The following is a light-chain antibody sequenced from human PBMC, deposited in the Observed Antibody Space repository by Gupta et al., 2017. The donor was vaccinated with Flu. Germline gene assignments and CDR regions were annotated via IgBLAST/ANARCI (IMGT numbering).Light chain of an antibody. CDR2: DVT. V-gene: IGLV2-11*03. CDR3: CSYAGTFTFL. Sequence: TSSDVGGYDYVSWYQQHPGKAPKLMVYDVTKRPSGVPDRFSGSKSGNTASLTISGLQAEDEADYYCCSYAGTFTFLFGGGTKVTVL. CDR1: SSDVGGYDY. J-gene: IGLJ2*01.